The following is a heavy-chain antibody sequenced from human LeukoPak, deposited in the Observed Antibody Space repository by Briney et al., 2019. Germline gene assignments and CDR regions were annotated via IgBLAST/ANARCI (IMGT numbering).Heavy chain of an antibody. CDR1: GGSISSSSYY. Sequence: SETLSLTCTVSGGSISSSSYYWGWIRQPPGKGLEWIGSIYYSGSTYYNPSLKSRVTISVDTSKNQFSLKLSSVTAADTAVYYCAGSPNLYYFDYWGQGTLVTVSS. V-gene: IGHV4-39*01. D-gene: IGHD1-14*01. CDR2: IYYSGST. CDR3: AGSPNLYYFDY. J-gene: IGHJ4*02.